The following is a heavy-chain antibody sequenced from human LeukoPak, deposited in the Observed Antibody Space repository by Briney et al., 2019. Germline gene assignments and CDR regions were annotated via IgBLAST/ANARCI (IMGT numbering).Heavy chain of an antibody. CDR2: MNPNSGST. V-gene: IGHV1-8*01. CDR1: GYTFTSYD. D-gene: IGHD1-26*01. Sequence: ASVKVSCKASGYTFTSYDINWVRQATGQGLEWMGWMNPNSGSTGYAQKFQGRVTMTRNTSISTAYMELSSLRSEDTAVYYCAREVVYSGISYYYGMDVWGQGTTVTVSS. J-gene: IGHJ6*02. CDR3: AREVVYSGISYYYGMDV.